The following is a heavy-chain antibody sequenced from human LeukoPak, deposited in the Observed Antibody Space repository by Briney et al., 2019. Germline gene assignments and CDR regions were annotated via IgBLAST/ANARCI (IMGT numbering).Heavy chain of an antibody. V-gene: IGHV3-48*01. CDR2: ISSSSSTI. Sequence: SGGSLRLSCAASGFTFNSYSMIWVRQAPGKGLEWVSSISSSSSTIYYADSVKGRFTISRDNAKNSLYLQMNSLRAEDTAVYYCARDRYYYGSGIVPGGPDYWGQGSLVTVSS. CDR1: GFTFNSYS. CDR3: ARDRYYYGSGIVPGGPDY. J-gene: IGHJ4*02. D-gene: IGHD3-10*01.